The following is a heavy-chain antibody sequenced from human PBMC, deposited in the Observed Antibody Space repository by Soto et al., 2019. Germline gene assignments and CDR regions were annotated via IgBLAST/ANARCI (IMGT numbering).Heavy chain of an antibody. CDR3: ARGPLYDLESGMYWYFDL. CDR2: IIPIFGTT. V-gene: IGHV1-69*01. D-gene: IGHD1-26*01. CDR1: GASFDSYT. Sequence: QVQLVQSGAEVMKSGSSVKVSCKLSGASFDSYTITWVRQAPGQGLEWMGGIIPIFGTTNYAQKFQGRLTITADGFTSAAYMDLSSLTSEDTAVYYCARGPLYDLESGMYWYFDLWGRGTLVTVSS. J-gene: IGHJ2*01.